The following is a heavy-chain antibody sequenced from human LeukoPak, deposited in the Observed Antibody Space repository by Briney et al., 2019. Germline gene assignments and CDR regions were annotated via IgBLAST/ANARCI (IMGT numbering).Heavy chain of an antibody. V-gene: IGHV3-23*01. CDR2: ISGSTSST. D-gene: IGHD4-4*01. CDR1: GFTFNNYA. J-gene: IGHJ4*02. CDR3: AKDISNRPVSY. Sequence: GGSLRLSCAASGFTFNNYAMNWVRQAPGKGLEWVSGISGSTSSTYYADSVKGRFTISRDNSKNTLYLQMNSLRAEDTAVYYCAKDISNRPVSYWGQGTLVTVSS.